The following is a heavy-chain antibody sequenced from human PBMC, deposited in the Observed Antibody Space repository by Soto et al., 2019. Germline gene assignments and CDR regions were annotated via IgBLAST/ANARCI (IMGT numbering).Heavy chain of an antibody. V-gene: IGHV3-7*01. CDR3: GRDEVRNGVGV. CDR2: IKGDGSEK. J-gene: IGHJ6*02. CDR1: GFTFTSYR. Sequence: PGGSLRLSCVASGFTFTSYRMSWVRQAPGKGLEWVANIKGDGSEKRYVDSVKGRLTISRDNAKNSVYLQMNSLRVEDTALYYCGRDEVRNGVGVWGQGTTVTVSS.